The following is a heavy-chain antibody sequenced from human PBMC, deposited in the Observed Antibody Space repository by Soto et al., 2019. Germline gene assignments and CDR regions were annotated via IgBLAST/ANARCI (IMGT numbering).Heavy chain of an antibody. Sequence: GASVKVSCKASGYTFTTYALHWVRQAPGQRLEWMGWINAGNGNTKYSEQFQGRVTITRDTSATTAYMELSSLRSEDTAVYSCARTDASGSFLDYWGQGTLVTVS. CDR2: INAGNGNT. CDR1: GYTFTTYA. CDR3: ARTDASGSFLDY. V-gene: IGHV1-3*01. D-gene: IGHD3-10*01. J-gene: IGHJ4*02.